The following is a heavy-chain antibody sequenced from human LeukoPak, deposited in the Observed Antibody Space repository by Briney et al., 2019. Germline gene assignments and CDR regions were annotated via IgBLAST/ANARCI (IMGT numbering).Heavy chain of an antibody. D-gene: IGHD6-13*01. CDR3: ARASKPAPSSWYPYYYGMDV. J-gene: IGHJ6*02. Sequence: SETLSLTCTVSGGSISSSSYYWGWIRQPPGKGLEWIGSIYTSGSTNYNPSLKSRVTMSVDTSKNQFSLKLSSVTAADTAVYYCARASKPAPSSWYPYYYGMDVWGQGTTVTVSS. CDR2: IYTSGST. CDR1: GGSISSSSYY. V-gene: IGHV4-39*07.